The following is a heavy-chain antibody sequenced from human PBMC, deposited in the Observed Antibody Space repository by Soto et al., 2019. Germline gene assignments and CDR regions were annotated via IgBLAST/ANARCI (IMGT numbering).Heavy chain of an antibody. CDR2: ISGSGGST. J-gene: IGHJ3*02. CDR1: GFTFSSYA. V-gene: IGHV3-23*01. CDR3: AKVGTYGYSEVHDAFDI. D-gene: IGHD5-18*01. Sequence: PGGSLRLSCAASGFTFSSYAMSWVRQAPGKGLEWVSGISGSGGSTYYADSVKGRFTFSRANSKNTLYLQMHSLRAEDTAIYYCAKVGTYGYSEVHDAFDIWGQGTMVTVSS.